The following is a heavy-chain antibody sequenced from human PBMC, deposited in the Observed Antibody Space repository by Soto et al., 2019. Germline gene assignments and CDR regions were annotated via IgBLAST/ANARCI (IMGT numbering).Heavy chain of an antibody. CDR3: AREQVTALGDYYYYYGMDV. CDR1: GGSISSGCYY. J-gene: IGHJ6*02. D-gene: IGHD2-21*02. V-gene: IGHV4-31*03. CDR2: IYYSGST. Sequence: QVQLQESGPGLVKPSQTLSLTCTVSGGSISSGCYYWSWIRQHPGKGLEWIGYIYYSGSTYYNPSLTSRVTISVDTSKNQCSLKLSSVTAADTAVYYCAREQVTALGDYYYYYGMDVCGQGTTVTVSS.